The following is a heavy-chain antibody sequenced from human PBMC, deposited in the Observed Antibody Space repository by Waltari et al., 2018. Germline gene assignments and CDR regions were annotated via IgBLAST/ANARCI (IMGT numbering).Heavy chain of an antibody. CDR1: GGSISRYY. CDR3: ARDSYGFNGWFNP. Sequence: QVQLQESGPGLLKPSETLSLTCTVSGGSISRYYWNWIRQSPGKGLEWIGYIYYSGYSSFNPSLKSRVSLSVDTSKNQFSLKLNSVTAADTAVYYCARDSYGFNGWFNPWGQGTLVTVSS. D-gene: IGHD3-10*01. V-gene: IGHV4-59*12. CDR2: IYYSGYS. J-gene: IGHJ5*02.